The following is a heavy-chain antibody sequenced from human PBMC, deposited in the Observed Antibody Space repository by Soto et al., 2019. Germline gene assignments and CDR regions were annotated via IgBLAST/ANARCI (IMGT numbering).Heavy chain of an antibody. CDR3: SKGGRTFDY. J-gene: IGHJ4*02. Sequence: PGGSLRLSCEVSGFSVSSNYLSWVRQAPGKALEWVSVIYSETGTYYADSVKGRFTISRDIPKNKVILQMDSLRAEDSAIYYCSKGGRTFDYWGQGTLVTVSS. CDR1: GFSVSSNY. V-gene: IGHV3-53*01. CDR2: IYSETGT.